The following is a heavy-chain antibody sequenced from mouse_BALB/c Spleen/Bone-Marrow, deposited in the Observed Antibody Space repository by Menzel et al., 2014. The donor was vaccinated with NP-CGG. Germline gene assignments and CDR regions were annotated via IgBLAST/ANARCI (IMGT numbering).Heavy chain of an antibody. D-gene: IGHD2-14*01. CDR1: GFNIKDTY. Sequence: EVQLQQSGAELVKLGASVKLSCTASGFNIKDTYMHWVKQRPERGLEWIGRIDPANGNTKYDPKFQGKATITADTSSNTAYLQLSSLTSEDTAVYYCASYRYAWYFDVWGAGTTVTVSS. CDR3: ASYRYAWYFDV. J-gene: IGHJ1*01. V-gene: IGHV14-3*02. CDR2: IDPANGNT.